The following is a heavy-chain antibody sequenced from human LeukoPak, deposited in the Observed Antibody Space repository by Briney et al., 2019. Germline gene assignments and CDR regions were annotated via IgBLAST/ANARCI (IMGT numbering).Heavy chain of an antibody. CDR2: IIPIFGTA. CDR3: ARSRSGARPFDY. J-gene: IGHJ4*02. D-gene: IGHD6-6*01. V-gene: IGHV1-69*13. Sequence: SVKVSCKASGGTFSSYAISWVRQAPGQGLEWMGGIIPIFGTANYAQKFQGRVMITADESTSTAYMELSSLRSEDTAVYYCARSRSGARPFDYWGQGTLVTVSS. CDR1: GGTFSSYA.